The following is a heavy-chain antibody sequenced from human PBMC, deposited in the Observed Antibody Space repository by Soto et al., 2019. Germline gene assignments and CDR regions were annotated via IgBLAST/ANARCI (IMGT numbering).Heavy chain of an antibody. CDR3: ASVTRFVVVPDTRHH. CDR1: GFTFSSYS. D-gene: IGHD2-15*01. V-gene: IGHV3-21*01. CDR2: ISSSSSYI. Sequence: GGSLRLSCAASGFTFSSYSMNWVRQAPGKGLEWVSSISSSSSYIYYADSVKGRVTISRDNAKNSLYLQMNSLRAEDTAVYYCASVTRFVVVPDTRHHWGQGTLVTVSS. J-gene: IGHJ5*02.